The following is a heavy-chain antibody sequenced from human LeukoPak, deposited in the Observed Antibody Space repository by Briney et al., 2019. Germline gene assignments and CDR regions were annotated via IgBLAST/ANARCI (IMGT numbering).Heavy chain of an antibody. J-gene: IGHJ4*02. V-gene: IGHV1-2*02. D-gene: IGHD5-24*01. CDR1: GYTFTGYY. CDR3: ARDPPRDGYPTYYFDY. CDR2: INPNSGGT. Sequence: ASVKVSCKASGYTFTGYYMHWVRQAPGQGLEWMGWINPNSGGTNYAQKFQGRVTMTRDTSISTAYMELSRLRSDDTAVYYCARDPPRDGYPTYYFDYWGQGTLATVSS.